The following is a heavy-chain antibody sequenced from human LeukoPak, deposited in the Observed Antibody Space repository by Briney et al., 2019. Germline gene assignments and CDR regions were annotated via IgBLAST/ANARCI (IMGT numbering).Heavy chain of an antibody. Sequence: ASVKVSCKASGYISSDYYMHWVRQAPGQGLEWLGWINPKSGAADYAQQFRGRVTMTRDTSINTDYMEMKRVTSDDTAVYYCARGAEAETSPLDFWGQGTLVIVS. CDR1: GYISSDYY. CDR2: INPKSGAA. CDR3: ARGAEAETSPLDF. D-gene: IGHD6-13*01. J-gene: IGHJ4*02. V-gene: IGHV1-2*02.